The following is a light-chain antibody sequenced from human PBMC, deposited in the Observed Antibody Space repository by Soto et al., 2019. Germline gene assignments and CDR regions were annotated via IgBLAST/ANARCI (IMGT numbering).Light chain of an antibody. J-gene: IGKJ1*01. CDR1: QSVSRN. V-gene: IGKV3-15*01. CDR3: QQYNNWLLT. CDR2: DAS. Sequence: EIVMTQSPATLSVSPGERATLSCRASQSVSRNVAWYQQKPGQAPRLLIHDASTRATGISVRFSGSGSGTEFTLTISSLQSEDFAVYYCQQYNNWLLTFRQGTKVEIK.